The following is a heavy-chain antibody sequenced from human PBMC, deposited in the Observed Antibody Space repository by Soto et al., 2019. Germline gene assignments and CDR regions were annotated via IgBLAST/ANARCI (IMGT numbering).Heavy chain of an antibody. CDR1: GGTLSSYS. V-gene: IGHV1-69*01. D-gene: IGHD1-26*01. Sequence: QVQLVQTGAEVKKPGSSVKVSCKASGGTLSSYSINWVRQAPGQGLEWMGEIIPIFGTANYAQKFQGRVTITADESTSTAYMGLISLRSEDTAVYYCARDGGRHSGGIDYWGQGTLVTVSS. CDR3: ARDGGRHSGGIDY. J-gene: IGHJ4*02. CDR2: IIPIFGTA.